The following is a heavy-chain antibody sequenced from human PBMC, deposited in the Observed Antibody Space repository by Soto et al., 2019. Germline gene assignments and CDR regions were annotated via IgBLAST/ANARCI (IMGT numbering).Heavy chain of an antibody. CDR3: ARQSSKEYYYGMDV. CDR2: IIRIFGTP. J-gene: IGHJ6*02. V-gene: IGHV1-69*12. Sequence: QVQLVQSGAEVKKPGSSVKVSCKASGGTFSSYAINWVRQAPGQGLEWMGGIIRIFGTPDYAQRFQGRVTIAADESTSTDYMQLSSLRSEDTAVYYCARQSSKEYYYGMDVWGQGTTVTVSS. CDR1: GGTFSSYA. D-gene: IGHD2-2*01.